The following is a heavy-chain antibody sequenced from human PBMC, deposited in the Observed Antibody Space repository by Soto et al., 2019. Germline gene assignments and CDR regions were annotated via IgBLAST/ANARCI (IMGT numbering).Heavy chain of an antibody. CDR1: GFTFSSYS. V-gene: IGHV3-21*01. Sequence: GGSLRLSCAASGFTFSSYSMNWVRQAPGKGLEWVSSISSSSSYIYYADSVKGRFTISRDNAKNSLYLQVNSLRAADTAVYYCARPLNYYYYMDVWGKGTTVTVSS. J-gene: IGHJ6*03. CDR3: ARPLNYYYYMDV. CDR2: ISSSSSYI.